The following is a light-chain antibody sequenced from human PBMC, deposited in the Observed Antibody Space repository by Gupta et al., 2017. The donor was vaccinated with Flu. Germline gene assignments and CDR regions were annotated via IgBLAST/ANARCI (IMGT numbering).Light chain of an antibody. CDR3: QQYVSAPRT. J-gene: IGKJ1*01. Sequence: EIVLTQSPDTLPLSPGERATLSCRASQSVSSSYFAWYQQKPGQAPRLLIYDASSRATGIPDRFSGSGSGTDFTLTISGLEPEDFAVYYCQQYVSAPRTFGQGTKVEIK. CDR1: QSVSSSY. V-gene: IGKV3-20*01. CDR2: DAS.